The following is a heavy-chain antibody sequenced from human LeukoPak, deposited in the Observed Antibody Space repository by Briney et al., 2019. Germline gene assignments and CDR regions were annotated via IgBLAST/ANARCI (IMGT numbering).Heavy chain of an antibody. J-gene: IGHJ5*02. CDR1: GYTFTSYC. CDR3: ARGSYDIAP. Sequence: GASVRLSCTASGYTFTSYCMHWVRQAPGQGLEWMGNIDPNGGSKTYVQKLQGRVTMTRDTPTITVYMKLSSLRSEDAAVYYCARGSYDIAPWGQGTLVTVCS. V-gene: IGHV1-46*04. CDR2: IDPNGGSK. D-gene: IGHD3-9*01.